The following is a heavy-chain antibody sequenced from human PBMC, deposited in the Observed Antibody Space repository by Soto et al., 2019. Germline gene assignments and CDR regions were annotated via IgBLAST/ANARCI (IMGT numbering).Heavy chain of an antibody. CDR2: IWNDGSNS. CDR3: ARWQLSPTTRGAATGRGAMDV. D-gene: IGHD6-13*01. Sequence: GGSLRLSCSASGFTFNNYGMHWVRQAPSKGLEWVAVIWNDGSNSYYANSVKGRFTISRDNSKNTVYLKMSSLRAEDTAEYYCARWQLSPTTRGAATGRGAMDVWGQGTRVTVSS. CDR1: GFTFNNYG. J-gene: IGHJ6*02. V-gene: IGHV3-33*01.